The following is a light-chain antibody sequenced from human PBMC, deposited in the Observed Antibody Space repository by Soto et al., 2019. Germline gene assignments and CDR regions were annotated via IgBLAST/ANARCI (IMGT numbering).Light chain of an antibody. V-gene: IGLV1-40*01. J-gene: IGLJ2*01. CDR1: SSNIGAGYD. Sequence: QSALTQPPSVSGAPGQRVTISCTGSSSNIGAGYDVHWYQQLPGTAPKLLIYGNSNRPSGVPDRFSGSKSGTSASLAITGLQAEDEADYYCCSYAGSYTVVFGGGTKLTVL. CDR3: CSYAGSYTVV. CDR2: GNS.